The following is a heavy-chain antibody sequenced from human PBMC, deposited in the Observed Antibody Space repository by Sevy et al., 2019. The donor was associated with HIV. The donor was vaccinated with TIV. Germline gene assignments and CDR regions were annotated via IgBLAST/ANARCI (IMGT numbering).Heavy chain of an antibody. Sequence: ASVKVSCKASGYTFTGYSMHWVRQAPGQGLEWMGWINPNSGGTNYAQKFQGRVTMTRDTSISTAYTELSRLRSGDTAVYFCARVWNSDYYDSSGPNWFDTWGQGTLVTVSS. V-gene: IGHV1-2*02. CDR2: INPNSGGT. CDR3: ARVWNSDYYDSSGPNWFDT. D-gene: IGHD3-22*01. J-gene: IGHJ5*02. CDR1: GYTFTGYS.